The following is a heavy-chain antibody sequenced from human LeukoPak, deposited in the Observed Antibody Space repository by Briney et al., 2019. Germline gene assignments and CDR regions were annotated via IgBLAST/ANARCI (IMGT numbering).Heavy chain of an antibody. V-gene: IGHV3-7*04. D-gene: IGHD6-19*01. J-gene: IGHJ4*02. CDR1: GFTFSSCA. CDR3: ARGGWYYGS. Sequence: PGGSLRLSCAASGFTFSSCAMTWVGQAPGKGLEGVANIKQDGSEKNYVDSVKGRFTISRDNAKNSLDLQMNSLRAEDTAVYYCARGGWYYGSWGQGIQVTVSS. CDR2: IKQDGSEK.